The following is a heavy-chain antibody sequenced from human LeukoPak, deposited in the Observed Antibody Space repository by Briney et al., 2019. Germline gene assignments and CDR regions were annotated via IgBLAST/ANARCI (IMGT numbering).Heavy chain of an antibody. Sequence: SETLSLTCTVSGGSISSYYWSWIRQPPGKGLEWIGYIYYSGSTNYNPSLKSRVTISVDTSKNQFSLKLSSVTAADTAVYYCARRDYGDYDAFDIWGQGTMVTVSS. CDR2: IYYSGST. J-gene: IGHJ3*02. CDR3: ARRDYGDYDAFDI. D-gene: IGHD4-17*01. CDR1: GGSISSYY. V-gene: IGHV4-59*01.